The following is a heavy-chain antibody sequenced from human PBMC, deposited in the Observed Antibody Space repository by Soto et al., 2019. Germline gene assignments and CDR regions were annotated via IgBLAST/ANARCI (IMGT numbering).Heavy chain of an antibody. CDR2: MNPNSGNT. Sequence: QVPLVQSGAEVKKPGASVKVSCKASGYTFTSYDINWVRQATGQGLEWMGWMNPNSGNTAYAKKFLDRVTMTKNTSISTAYMELNSLRSEDTAVYYCAREGQYDMLTGYHYYGMDVWGQGTKVTVSS. CDR1: GYTFTSYD. J-gene: IGHJ6*02. CDR3: AREGQYDMLTGYHYYGMDV. V-gene: IGHV1-8*01. D-gene: IGHD3-9*01.